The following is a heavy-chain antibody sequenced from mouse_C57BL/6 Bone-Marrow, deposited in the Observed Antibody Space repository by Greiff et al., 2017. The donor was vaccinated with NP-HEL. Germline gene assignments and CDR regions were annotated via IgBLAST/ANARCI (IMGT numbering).Heavy chain of an antibody. V-gene: IGHV1-5*01. D-gene: IGHD2-14*01. J-gene: IGHJ2*01. CDR2: IYPGNSDT. CDR1: GYTFTSYW. CDR3: TRWRYDGNFFDY. Sequence: EVQLQQSGTVLARPGASVKMSCKTSGYTFTSYWMHWVKQRPGQGLEWIGAIYPGNSDTSYNQKFKGKAKLTAVTSARTAYMELSSLTNEDSAVYYCTRWRYDGNFFDYWGQGTTLTVSS.